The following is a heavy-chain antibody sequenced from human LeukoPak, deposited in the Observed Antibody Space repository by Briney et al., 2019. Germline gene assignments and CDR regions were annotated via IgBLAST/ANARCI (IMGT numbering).Heavy chain of an antibody. CDR2: IKVDGSEK. Sequence: GGSLRLSCAVSGFTFSRYWMTWVRQAPGKGLEWVANIKVDGSEKYYVDAVKGRFTISRDNAKDSLYLQMNGLRAEDTAIYYCARGDSGNYLCAHWGQGTLVTVSS. CDR1: GFTFSRYW. CDR3: ARGDSGNYLCAH. J-gene: IGHJ1*01. V-gene: IGHV3-7*01. D-gene: IGHD1-26*01.